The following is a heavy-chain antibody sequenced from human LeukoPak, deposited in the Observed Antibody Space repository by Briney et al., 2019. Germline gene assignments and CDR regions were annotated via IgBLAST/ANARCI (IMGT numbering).Heavy chain of an antibody. CDR2: ISGSGGST. V-gene: IGHV3-23*01. D-gene: IGHD3-10*01. J-gene: IGHJ4*02. CDR3: AKLSVRGVILYYFDY. CDR1: GFTFSSYA. Sequence: GGSLRLSCAASGFTFSSYAMSWVGQAPGKGLEWVSAISGSGGSTYYAASVKGRFTISRDNSKNPLYLQMNSLRAEDTAVYYCAKLSVRGVILYYFDYWGQGTLVTVSS.